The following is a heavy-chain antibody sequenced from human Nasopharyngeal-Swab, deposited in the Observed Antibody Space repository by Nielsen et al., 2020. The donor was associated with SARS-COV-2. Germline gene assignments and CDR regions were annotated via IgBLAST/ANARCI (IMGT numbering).Heavy chain of an antibody. CDR1: GFTFDDYA. V-gene: IGHV3-9*01. Sequence: GGSLRLSCAASGFTFDDYAMHWVRQAPGKGLEWVSGISWNSGSIGYADSVKGRFTISRDNATNSLYLQMNSLRAEDTALYYCATLGGGYYYGMDVWGQGTTVTVSS. CDR2: ISWNSGSI. CDR3: ATLGGGYYYGMDV. J-gene: IGHJ6*02. D-gene: IGHD2-15*01.